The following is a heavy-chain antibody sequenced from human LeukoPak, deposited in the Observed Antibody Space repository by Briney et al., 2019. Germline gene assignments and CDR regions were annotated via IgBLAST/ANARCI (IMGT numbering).Heavy chain of an antibody. CDR3: ASSLEDCSGGSCYYYYYMDV. V-gene: IGHV4-34*01. D-gene: IGHD2-15*01. CDR2: INHSGST. CDR1: GGSFNGYY. J-gene: IGHJ6*03. Sequence: SETLSLTCAVYGGSFNGYYWSWIRQPPGKGLEWIGEINHSGSTNYNPSLKSRVTRSVDTSMNQFSLKRSSVTAADTALYYCASSLEDCSGGSCYYYYYMDVWGKGTTVTVSS.